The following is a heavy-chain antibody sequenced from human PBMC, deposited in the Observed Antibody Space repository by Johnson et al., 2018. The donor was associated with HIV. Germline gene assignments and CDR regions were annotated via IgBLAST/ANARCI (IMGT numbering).Heavy chain of an antibody. D-gene: IGHD3-22*01. Sequence: EVQLVVESGGGVVRPGGSLRLSCAASGFSFDDYGMSWVRQAPGKGLEWVSYINWNGGSTRYADSVKGRFTIARDNAKNSLYLQMNSLRAEDTALYYCAREGDDTSGYYYEGGAFDIWGQGTMVTVSS. CDR1: GFSFDDYG. V-gene: IGHV3-20*04. CDR3: AREGDDTSGYYYEGGAFDI. CDR2: INWNGGST. J-gene: IGHJ3*02.